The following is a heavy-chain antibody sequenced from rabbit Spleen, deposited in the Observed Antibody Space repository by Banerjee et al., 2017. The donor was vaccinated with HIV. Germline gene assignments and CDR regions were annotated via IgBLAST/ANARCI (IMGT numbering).Heavy chain of an antibody. J-gene: IGHJ6*01. CDR1: GFSFSSSYD. CDR3: ARGYGSTVSASNGMDL. D-gene: IGHD6-1*01. V-gene: IGHV1S45*01. CDR2: IYIGSGNT. Sequence: QEQLEESGGDLVKPGGTLTLTCTASGFSFSSSYDMCWVRQAPGKGLEWIACIYIGSGNTNYASWAKGRFTISKTSSTTVTLQMTSLTVADTATYFCARGYGSTVSASNGMDLWGPGTLVTVS.